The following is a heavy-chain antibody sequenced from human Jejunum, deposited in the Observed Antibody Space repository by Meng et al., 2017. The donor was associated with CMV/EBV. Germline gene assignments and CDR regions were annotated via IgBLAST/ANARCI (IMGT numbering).Heavy chain of an antibody. CDR3: ATVNGHAFDI. V-gene: IGHV3-7*01. D-gene: IGHD2-8*01. Sequence: CAASGFTLRSYWMTWVRQAPGKGLEWVANIKEDGSERSYVDSVKGRFTISRDNAKNSLYLQMNSLRAEDTAVYYCATVNGHAFDIWGQGTMVTVSS. CDR2: IKEDGSER. CDR1: GFTLRSYW. J-gene: IGHJ3*02.